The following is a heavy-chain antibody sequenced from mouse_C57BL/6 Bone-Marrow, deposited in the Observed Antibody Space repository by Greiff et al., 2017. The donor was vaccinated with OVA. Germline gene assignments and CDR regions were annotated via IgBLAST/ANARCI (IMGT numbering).Heavy chain of an antibody. CDR1: GFSLTSYG. J-gene: IGHJ1*03. Sequence: VHLVESGPGLVQPSQSLSITCTVSGFSLTSYGVHWVRQSPGKGLEWLGVIWRGGSTDYNAAFMSRLSITKDNSKSQVFFKMNSLQADDTAIYYCAKLYYDYDRYFDVWGTGTTVTVSS. CDR2: IWRGGST. D-gene: IGHD2-4*01. CDR3: AKLYYDYDRYFDV. V-gene: IGHV2-5*01.